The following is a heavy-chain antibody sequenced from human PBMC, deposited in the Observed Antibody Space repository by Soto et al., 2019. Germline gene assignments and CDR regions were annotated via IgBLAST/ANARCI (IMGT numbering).Heavy chain of an antibody. CDR2: INDDGIST. CDR1: GFTFSMYW. V-gene: IGHV3-74*01. CDR3: TRGPRSTSTGTGAF. Sequence: GGSLRLSCAASGFTFSMYWMHWVRQVPGKGPEWVSRINDDGISTNYADSVKGRFTISRDNAKHTLYLQMNALRVEDTAVYYCTRGPRSTSTGTGAFWGQGTLVTVSS. J-gene: IGHJ4*02. D-gene: IGHD1-1*01.